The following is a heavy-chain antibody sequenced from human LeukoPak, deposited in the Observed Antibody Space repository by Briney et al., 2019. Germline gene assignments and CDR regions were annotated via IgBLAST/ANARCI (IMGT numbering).Heavy chain of an antibody. Sequence: SETLSLTCTVSGGSISGYYWSWIRQPAGKGLEWIGRIYTSGSTNYNPSLKSRVTMSVDTSKNQFSLKLSSVTAADTAVYYCATRYSSGWYGLTLDIWGQGTMVTVSS. D-gene: IGHD6-19*01. V-gene: IGHV4-4*07. CDR3: ATRYSSGWYGLTLDI. CDR2: IYTSGST. CDR1: GGSISGYY. J-gene: IGHJ3*02.